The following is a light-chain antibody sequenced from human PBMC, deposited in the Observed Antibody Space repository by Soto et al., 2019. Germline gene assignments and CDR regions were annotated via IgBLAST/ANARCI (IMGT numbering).Light chain of an antibody. J-gene: IGKJ1*01. Sequence: DIQMTQSPSTLSASVGDRVTITCRASQSVDTCLAWYQQKPGKAPHLLIYKASSLETGVPSRFRGSGSVTEVTLNISSLRPDDFASDNCKQFYRYPWTFGQGTKVEIK. CDR1: QSVDTC. CDR3: KQFYRYPWT. V-gene: IGKV1-5*03. CDR2: KAS.